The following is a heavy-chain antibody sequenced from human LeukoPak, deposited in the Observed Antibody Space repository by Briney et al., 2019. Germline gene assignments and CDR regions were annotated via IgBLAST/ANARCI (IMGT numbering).Heavy chain of an antibody. V-gene: IGHV4-59*08. D-gene: IGHD1-1*01. Sequence: PSETLSLTCTVSGGSISSYYWSWIRQPPGKGLEWIGNIYYSGRTNYNPSLKSRVTISVDTSKNQFSLKLNSVTAADTAVYYCARRGVGTLFDYWGQGTLVTVSS. J-gene: IGHJ4*02. CDR1: GGSISSYY. CDR3: ARRGVGTLFDY. CDR2: IYYSGRT.